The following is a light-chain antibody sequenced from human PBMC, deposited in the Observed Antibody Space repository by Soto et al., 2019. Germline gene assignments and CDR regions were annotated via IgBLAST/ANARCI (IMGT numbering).Light chain of an antibody. Sequence: EIVLTQSPATLSLFPGERATLSCRASQSVSSLLGWYQQKPGQAPRLLIYDASNRATGIPARFSGSGSGTDFTLTISSLEPEDFGVYYCHQRSHWPLSFGPGTTVDIK. J-gene: IGKJ3*01. CDR1: QSVSSL. V-gene: IGKV3-11*01. CDR2: DAS. CDR3: HQRSHWPLS.